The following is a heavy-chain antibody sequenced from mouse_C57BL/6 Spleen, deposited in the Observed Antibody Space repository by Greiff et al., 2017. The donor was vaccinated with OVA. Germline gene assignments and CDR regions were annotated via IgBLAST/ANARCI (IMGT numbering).Heavy chain of an antibody. CDR1: GYTFTSYW. CDR3: ARGDYSLYYAMDY. D-gene: IGHD2-12*01. Sequence: QVQLQQPGAELVKPGASVKLSCKASGYTFTSYWMQWVKQRPGQGLEWIGEIDPSDSYTTYNQKFKGKATLTVDTSSSTAYMQLSSLTSEDSAVYYCARGDYSLYYAMDYWGQGTSVTVSS. V-gene: IGHV1-50*01. CDR2: IDPSDSYT. J-gene: IGHJ4*01.